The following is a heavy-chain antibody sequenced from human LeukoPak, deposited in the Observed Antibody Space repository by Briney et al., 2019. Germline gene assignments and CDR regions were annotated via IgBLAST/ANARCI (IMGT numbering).Heavy chain of an antibody. CDR2: MSYEGIKK. V-gene: IGHV3-30*18. CDR1: GFTFSNYA. D-gene: IGHD3-10*01. CDR3: AKERGYSGSGSYYSIDY. Sequence: GGSLRLSCAASGFTFSNYAMHWVRQAPRKGLEWVAVMSYEGIKKYYADSVKGRFTLSRDISQNTLYLQMNSLRPEDTAVYYCAKERGYSGSGSYYSIDYWGQGTLVTVSS. J-gene: IGHJ4*02.